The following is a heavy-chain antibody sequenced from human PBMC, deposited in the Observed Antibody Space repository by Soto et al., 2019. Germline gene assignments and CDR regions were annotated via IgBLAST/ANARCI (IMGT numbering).Heavy chain of an antibody. Sequence: GESLKISCKGSGYSFTSYWISWVRQMPGKGLEWMGRIDSSDSYTNYSPSFQGHVTISADKSISTAYLQWSSLKASDTATYYCARHDVNSGWYPGYWGQGTLVTVSS. D-gene: IGHD6-19*01. J-gene: IGHJ4*02. CDR2: IDSSDSYT. V-gene: IGHV5-10-1*01. CDR1: GYSFTSYW. CDR3: ARHDVNSGWYPGY.